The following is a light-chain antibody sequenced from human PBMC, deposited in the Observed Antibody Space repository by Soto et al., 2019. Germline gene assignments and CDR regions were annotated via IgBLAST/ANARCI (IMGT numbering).Light chain of an antibody. V-gene: IGLV1-44*01. Sequence: QSVLTQPPSASGTPGQRVTIFCSGSSSNIGTNTVIWYQQLPGAAPKLLIYSDNQRPSGVPDRFSGSKSGTSASLAISGLQSEDEADYYCAAWDVILVVFGGGTKVTVL. CDR1: SSNIGTNT. CDR2: SDN. CDR3: AAWDVILVV. J-gene: IGLJ2*01.